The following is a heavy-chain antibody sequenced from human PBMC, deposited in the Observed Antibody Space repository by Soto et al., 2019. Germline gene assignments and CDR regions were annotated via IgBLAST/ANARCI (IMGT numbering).Heavy chain of an antibody. CDR3: ARRGSGSYSDY. CDR1: GGSISSSSYY. V-gene: IGHV4-39*01. CDR2: IYYSGST. J-gene: IGHJ4*02. D-gene: IGHD3-10*01. Sequence: SETLSLTCTVSGGSISSSSYYRGWIRQPPGKGLEWIGSIYYSGSTYYNPSLKSRVTISVDTSKNQFSLKLSSVTAADTAVYYCARRGSGSYSDYWGQGTLVTVSS.